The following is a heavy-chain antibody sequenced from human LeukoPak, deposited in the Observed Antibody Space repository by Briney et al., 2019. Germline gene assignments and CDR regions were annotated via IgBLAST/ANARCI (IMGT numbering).Heavy chain of an antibody. D-gene: IGHD6-19*01. CDR1: GFDLSSNW. V-gene: IGHV3-74*01. CDR2: INGDGSDT. CDR3: ARGTSSGWPYYLDS. Sequence: PGGSLRLSCAASGFDLSSNWMHWVRQGPGKGLVWVSRINGDGSDTPYADSVRGRFTISRDNAKNMLYLQMNSLRVDDTAVYYCARGTSSGWPYYLDSWGQGTLVIVSS. J-gene: IGHJ4*02.